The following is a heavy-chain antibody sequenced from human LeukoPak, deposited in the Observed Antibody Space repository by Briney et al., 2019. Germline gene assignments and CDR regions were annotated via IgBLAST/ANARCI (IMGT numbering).Heavy chain of an antibody. Sequence: GGSLRLSCAASGFTFSSYSMNWVRQAPGKGLEWVSSISSSSSYIYYADSVKGRFTISRDNAKNPLYLQMNSLRAEDTAVYYCARDRALLDAFDIWGQGTMVTVSS. CDR1: GFTFSSYS. J-gene: IGHJ3*02. CDR2: ISSSSSYI. V-gene: IGHV3-21*01. CDR3: ARDRALLDAFDI.